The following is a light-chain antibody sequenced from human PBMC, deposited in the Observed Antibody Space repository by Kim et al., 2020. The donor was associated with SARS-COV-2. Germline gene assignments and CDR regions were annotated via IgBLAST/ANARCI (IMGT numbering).Light chain of an antibody. CDR1: QTVNTY. V-gene: IGKV1-39*01. Sequence: SIGDRVTIACRASQTVNTYVNWYQQKPGKAPRLLIYAASHLQRGVPSRFSGSGSGTDFTLTISSLEPEDFASYYCQQTHNMSGTFGQGTKVDIK. J-gene: IGKJ1*01. CDR2: AAS. CDR3: QQTHNMSGT.